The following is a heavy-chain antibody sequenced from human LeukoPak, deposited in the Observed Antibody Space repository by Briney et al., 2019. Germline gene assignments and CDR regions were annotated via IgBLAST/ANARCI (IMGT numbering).Heavy chain of an antibody. V-gene: IGHV4-34*01. CDR2: INHSGST. CDR3: ARGHHEWLQLLRGPFFDY. CDR1: GGSFSGYY. Sequence: AETLSLTCAVYGGSFSGYYWSWVRQPPGKGLEWVGEINHSGSTNYYPSLKRRGTISVDTSKNQFSLKLSSVTAADTAVYYCARGHHEWLQLLRGPFFDYWGQGTLVTVSS. J-gene: IGHJ4*02. D-gene: IGHD5-24*01.